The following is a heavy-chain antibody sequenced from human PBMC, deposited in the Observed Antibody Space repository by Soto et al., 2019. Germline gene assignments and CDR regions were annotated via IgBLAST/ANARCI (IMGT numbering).Heavy chain of an antibody. D-gene: IGHD3-10*01. Sequence: GGSLRLSCAASGFTFSSYAMSWVRQAPGEGLEWVSAISGSGGSTYYADSVKGRFTISRDNSKNTLYLQMNSLRAEDTAVYYCARGPEYYYGSGAYAFDIWGQGTMVTVSS. CDR1: GFTFSSYA. CDR2: ISGSGGST. J-gene: IGHJ3*02. V-gene: IGHV3-23*01. CDR3: ARGPEYYYGSGAYAFDI.